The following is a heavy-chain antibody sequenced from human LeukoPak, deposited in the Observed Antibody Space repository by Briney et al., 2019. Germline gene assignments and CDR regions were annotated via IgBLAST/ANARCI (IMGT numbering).Heavy chain of an antibody. CDR3: AREWRVYGSGSYYNEFWFDP. CDR2: IYYSGST. J-gene: IGHJ5*02. D-gene: IGHD3-10*01. Sequence: PSETLSLTCTVSGGSISSGGYYWSWFRQHPGKGLGWIGYIYYSGSTYYNPSLKSRVTISVDTSKNQFSLKLSSVTAADTAVYYCAREWRVYGSGSYYNEFWFDPWGQGTLVTVSS. V-gene: IGHV4-31*03. CDR1: GGSISSGGYY.